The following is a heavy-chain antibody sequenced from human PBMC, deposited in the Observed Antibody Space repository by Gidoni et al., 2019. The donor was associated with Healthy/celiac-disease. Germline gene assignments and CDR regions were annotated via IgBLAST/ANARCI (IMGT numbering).Heavy chain of an antibody. V-gene: IGHV3-23*01. Sequence: EVHLLASGGGLVQPGGSLRRSCADSGFTFSSSAMSWVRQAPGKGLEWVASISGSGGATYYADSVKGRFTTSRDNSKNTLYLQMNSLRAEDTALYSCAKGGITYWAGWGQGTLVPVSS. CDR1: GFTFSSSA. D-gene: IGHD1-20*01. CDR2: ISGSGGAT. CDR3: AKGGITYWAG. J-gene: IGHJ4*02.